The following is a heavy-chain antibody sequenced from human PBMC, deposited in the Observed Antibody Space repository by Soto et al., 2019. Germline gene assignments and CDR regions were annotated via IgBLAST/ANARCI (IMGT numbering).Heavy chain of an antibody. D-gene: IGHD3-10*01. J-gene: IGHJ4*02. CDR2: ISGSGVST. Sequence: PGWSLRLSCAASGFIFSSYAMNWVRQTPGKGLEWVSGISGSGVSTYYADSVKGRFSISRDNSKNTLYLQMNSLRAEDTAIYYCVKVRGGFYTYYFGYWGQGTLVTVSS. CDR3: VKVRGGFYTYYFGY. CDR1: GFIFSSYA. V-gene: IGHV3-23*01.